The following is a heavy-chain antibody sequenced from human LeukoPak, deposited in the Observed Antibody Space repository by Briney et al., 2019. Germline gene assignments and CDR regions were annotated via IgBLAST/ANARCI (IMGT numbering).Heavy chain of an antibody. CDR3: ASIDY. CDR1: GFTFDDYA. CDR2: ISWNSGSI. Sequence: GGSLRLSCAASGFTFDDYAMHWVRQAPGKGLEWVSGISWNSGSIGYADSVKGRFTISRDNAKSSLYLQMNSLRADDTAVYYCASIDYWGQGTLVTVSS. V-gene: IGHV3-9*01. J-gene: IGHJ4*02.